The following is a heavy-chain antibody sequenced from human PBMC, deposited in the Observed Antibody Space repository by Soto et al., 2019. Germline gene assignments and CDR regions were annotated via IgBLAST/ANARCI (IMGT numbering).Heavy chain of an antibody. V-gene: IGHV4-31*03. J-gene: IGHJ1*01. CDR1: GGSISSGGYY. D-gene: IGHD3-10*01. CDR2: IHHSGST. Sequence: QVQLQESGPGLVKASQTLSLTCNVSGGSISSGGYYWTWIRQHPGKGLEWIGNIHHSGSTFYNPSLKSRVSIAVDTSKNHFSRKLSSVTAADTAVFFCVRGVLSWGQGTLVTVSS. CDR3: VRGVLS.